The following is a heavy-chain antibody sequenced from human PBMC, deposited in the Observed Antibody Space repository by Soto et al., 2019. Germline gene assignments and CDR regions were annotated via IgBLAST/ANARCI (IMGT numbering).Heavy chain of an antibody. D-gene: IGHD6-13*01. V-gene: IGHV1-69*01. Sequence: QVQLVQSGAEVQKPGSSVKVSCKASGGTFSSYAISWVRQAPGQGLEWMGGIIPIFGTANYAQKFQGRVTITADESTSTAYMELSSLRSEDTAVYYCARDWAPIAAAGTGWFDPWGQGTLVTVSS. CDR3: ARDWAPIAAAGTGWFDP. CDR1: GGTFSSYA. J-gene: IGHJ5*02. CDR2: IIPIFGTA.